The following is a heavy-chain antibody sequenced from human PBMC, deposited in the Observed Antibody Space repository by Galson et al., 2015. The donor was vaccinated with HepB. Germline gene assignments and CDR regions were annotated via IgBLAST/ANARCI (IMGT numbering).Heavy chain of an antibody. Sequence: SLRLSCAASGFTFSSYGMHWVRQAPGKGLEWVAVIWYDGSNKYYADSVKGRFTISRDNSKNTLYLQMNSLRPADTAVYYCVKAEHSSGWFGDYWGQGALVTVSS. V-gene: IGHV3-33*06. D-gene: IGHD6-19*01. CDR2: IWYDGSNK. CDR3: VKAEHSSGWFGDY. CDR1: GFTFSSYG. J-gene: IGHJ4*02.